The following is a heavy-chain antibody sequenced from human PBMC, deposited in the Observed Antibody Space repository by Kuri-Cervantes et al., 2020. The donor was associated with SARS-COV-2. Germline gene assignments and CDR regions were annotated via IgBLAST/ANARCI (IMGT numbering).Heavy chain of an antibody. CDR2: TNTAGSST. D-gene: IGHD1-26*01. Sequence: GGSLRLSFAASGFTFSGYAMSWVGQAPGKGLVWVSRTNTAGSSTSYPDSVKGRFTLSRDNAKNTLYLQMNSLRAEDTALYNCARAFLRGGSDYWGQGTLVTVSS. CDR3: ARAFLRGGSDY. V-gene: IGHV3-74*01. J-gene: IGHJ4*02. CDR1: GFTFSGYA.